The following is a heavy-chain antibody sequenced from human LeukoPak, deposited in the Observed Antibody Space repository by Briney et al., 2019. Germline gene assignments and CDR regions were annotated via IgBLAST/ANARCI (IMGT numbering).Heavy chain of an antibody. CDR3: ARDTNWNQPLNYYYYGMDV. V-gene: IGHV3-48*01. D-gene: IGHD1-1*01. CDR2: ISSSSSTI. Sequence: GGSLRLSCVGSGFTFSRYWLNWVRQAPGKGLEWVSYISSSSSTIYYADSVKGRFTISRDNAKNSLYLQMNSLRAEDTAVYYCARDTNWNQPLNYYYYGMDVWGQGTTVTVSS. CDR1: GFTFSRYW. J-gene: IGHJ6*02.